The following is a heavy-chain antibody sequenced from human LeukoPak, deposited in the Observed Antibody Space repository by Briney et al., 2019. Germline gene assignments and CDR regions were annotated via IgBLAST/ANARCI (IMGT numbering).Heavy chain of an antibody. CDR2: LSGSDCGTDGST. Sequence: PGGSLRLSCAASGFSFSNYAMSWVRQAPGKGLEWVSGLSGSDCGTDGSTYYADSVRGRFTISRDNSKNTLYLQMNSLRAEDTAIYYCAKGLRGERLADFDYWGQGTLVTVSS. J-gene: IGHJ4*02. D-gene: IGHD3-10*01. CDR3: AKGLRGERLADFDY. CDR1: GFSFSNYA. V-gene: IGHV3-23*01.